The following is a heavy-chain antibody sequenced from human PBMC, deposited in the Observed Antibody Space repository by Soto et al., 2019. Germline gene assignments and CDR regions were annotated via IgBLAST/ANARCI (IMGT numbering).Heavy chain of an antibody. J-gene: IGHJ3*02. V-gene: IGHV1-2*02. CDR2: INPNSGGT. CDR3: ARGQVRAAFDI. D-gene: IGHD3-22*01. CDR1: GYTFTGYY. Sequence: ASVKVSCKASGYTFTGYYMHWVRQAPGQGLEWMGWINPNSGGTNYAQKFQGRVTITRDTSASTAYMELSSLRSEDTAVYYCARGQVRAAFDIWGQGTMVTVSS.